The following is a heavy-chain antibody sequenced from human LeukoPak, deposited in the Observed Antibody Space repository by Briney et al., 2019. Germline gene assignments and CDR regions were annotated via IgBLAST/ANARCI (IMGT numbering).Heavy chain of an antibody. CDR2: MNPKSGNT. J-gene: IGHJ5*02. Sequence: ASVKVSCKASGYTFTSYDINWVRQVTGQGPEWMGWMNPKSGNTGYAQKFQGRVTMTRNTSISTAYMELSSLRSEDTAVYYCARGWSRFCSGGSCYSDWFDPWGRGTLVTVSS. CDR3: ARGWSRFCSGGSCYSDWFDP. CDR1: GYTFTSYD. V-gene: IGHV1-8*01. D-gene: IGHD2-15*01.